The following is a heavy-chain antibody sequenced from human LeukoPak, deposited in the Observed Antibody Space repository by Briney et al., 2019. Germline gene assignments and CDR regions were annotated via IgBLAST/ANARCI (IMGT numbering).Heavy chain of an antibody. CDR1: GFTFNTFA. CDR2: ISDNT. Sequence: GGSLRLSCVASGFTFNTFAFSWVRQAPGKGLEWVASISDNTQYADSVKGRFTISRDNSKNTLYLQMNSLRVDDTAVYYCAKGYGFWTSPFDFWSQGTLVTVSS. D-gene: IGHD3-3*01. V-gene: IGHV3-23*01. J-gene: IGHJ4*02. CDR3: AKGYGFWTSPFDF.